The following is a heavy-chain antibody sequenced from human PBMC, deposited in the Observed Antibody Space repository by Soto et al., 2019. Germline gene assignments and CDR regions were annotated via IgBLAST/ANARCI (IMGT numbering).Heavy chain of an antibody. J-gene: IGHJ4*02. V-gene: IGHV3-23*01. Sequence: PGGSLRLSCVVSGFTFSSYGMSWVRQAPGKGLEWVSAISGSGGSTYYADSVKGRFTISRDKAKNTLILQMNSLRAEDTAVHYCATHHYDSSGYYYSPFDYWGPGTLVTVSS. D-gene: IGHD3-22*01. CDR2: ISGSGGST. CDR1: GFTFSSYG. CDR3: ATHHYDSSGYYYSPFDY.